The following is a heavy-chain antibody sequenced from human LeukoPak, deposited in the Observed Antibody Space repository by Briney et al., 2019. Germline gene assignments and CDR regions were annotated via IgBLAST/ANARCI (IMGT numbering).Heavy chain of an antibody. D-gene: IGHD4-23*01. CDR3: ARDFGGPPYYYYYMDV. J-gene: IGHJ6*03. V-gene: IGHV3-53*01. Sequence: GGSLRLSCAASGFTVSSNYMTWVRQAPGKGLEWVSVIYSGGGTDYADSVKGRFTISRDNSKNTLYLQMNSLRAGDTAVYYCARDFGGPPYYYYYMDVWGKGTTVTVSS. CDR2: IYSGGGT. CDR1: GFTVSSNY.